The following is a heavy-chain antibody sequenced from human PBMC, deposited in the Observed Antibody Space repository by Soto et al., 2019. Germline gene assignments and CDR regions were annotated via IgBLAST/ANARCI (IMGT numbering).Heavy chain of an antibody. CDR1: GFTFSTYA. CDR3: AKDRNYPRDQFHY. J-gene: IGHJ4*02. D-gene: IGHD1-7*01. V-gene: IGHV3-23*01. CDR2: ISANGQGI. Sequence: GGSLRLSCAASGFTFSTYALSWVRQAPGKGLEWVSAISANGQGIYYADSVRGRFTISRDNSKNTIFLHMDSLRAEDTAVYYCAKDRNYPRDQFHYWGPGTLVTVSS.